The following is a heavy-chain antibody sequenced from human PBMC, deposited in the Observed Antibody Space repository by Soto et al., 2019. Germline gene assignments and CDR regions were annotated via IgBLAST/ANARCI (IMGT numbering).Heavy chain of an antibody. J-gene: IGHJ4*03. D-gene: IGHD3-10*01. CDR1: GGTFSSYT. Sequence: QVQLVQSGAEVKKPGSSMKVSCKASGGTFSSYTISWVRQAPGQGLEWMGRIIPILGIANYAQKFQGRVTNAXXKXTXXAHMELSSLKSGNTAVYSCSGTPTVGAAAEYCLYYWGHGSLVTVSS. CDR3: SGTPTVGAAAEYCLYY. V-gene: IGHV1-69*02. CDR2: IIPILGIA.